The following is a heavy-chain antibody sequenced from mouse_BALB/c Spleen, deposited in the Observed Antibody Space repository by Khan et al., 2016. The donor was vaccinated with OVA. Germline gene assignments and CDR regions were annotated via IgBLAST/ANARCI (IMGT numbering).Heavy chain of an antibody. D-gene: IGHD1-1*01. Sequence: EVELVESGGDLVKPGGSLKLSCAASGFTFSNYCMSWVRQTPDKRLEWVAIISTRGSYTYYPDSVKGRFTLSRDNAKTTLYLQMSSLKAEYTASYYCAICLYGSSYDYYAMDYWGQGTSVTVSA. CDR3: AICLYGSSYDYYAMDY. V-gene: IGHV5-6*01. CDR1: GFTFSNYC. J-gene: IGHJ4*01. CDR2: ISTRGSYT.